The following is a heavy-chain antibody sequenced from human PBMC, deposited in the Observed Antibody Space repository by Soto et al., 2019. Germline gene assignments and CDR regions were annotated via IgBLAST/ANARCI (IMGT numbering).Heavy chain of an antibody. J-gene: IGHJ6*02. CDR1: GGSISSGGYY. D-gene: IGHD3-16*01. CDR2: IYYSGST. V-gene: IGHV4-31*03. Sequence: PSETLSLTCTVSGGSISSGGYYWSWIRQHPGKGLEWIGYIYYSGSTYYNPSLKSRVTISVDTSKNQFSLKLSSVTAADTAVYYCARAIGGRLRHYYGMDVSGQGTTVTVSS. CDR3: ARAIGGRLRHYYGMDV.